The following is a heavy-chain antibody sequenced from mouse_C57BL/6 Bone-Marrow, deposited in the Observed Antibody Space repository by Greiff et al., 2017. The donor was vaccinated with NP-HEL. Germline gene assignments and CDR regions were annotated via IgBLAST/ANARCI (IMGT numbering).Heavy chain of an antibody. CDR2: ISYSGST. Sequence: EVQLQESGPGMVKPSQSLSLTCTVTGYSITSGYDWHWIRHFPGNKLEWMGYISYSGSTNYNPSLKSRISITHDTSKNHFFLKLNSVTTEDTATYYCARDDYDKGWYFDVWGTGTTVTVSS. CDR3: ARDDYDKGWYFDV. CDR1: GYSITSGYD. D-gene: IGHD2-4*01. J-gene: IGHJ1*03. V-gene: IGHV3-1*01.